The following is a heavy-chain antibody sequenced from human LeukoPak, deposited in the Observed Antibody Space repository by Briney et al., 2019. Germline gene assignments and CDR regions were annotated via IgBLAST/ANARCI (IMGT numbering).Heavy chain of an antibody. D-gene: IGHD3-3*01. J-gene: IGHJ4*02. CDR3: ARDPSAWSGYYDY. CDR2: INSDGSST. CDR1: EFTFSSYW. Sequence: PGGSLRLSCAASEFTFSSYWMHWVRQAPGKGLVWVSRINSDGSSTSYADSVKGRFTISRDNAKNTLYLQMNSLRAEDTAVYYCARDPSAWSGYYDYWGQGTLVTVSS. V-gene: IGHV3-74*01.